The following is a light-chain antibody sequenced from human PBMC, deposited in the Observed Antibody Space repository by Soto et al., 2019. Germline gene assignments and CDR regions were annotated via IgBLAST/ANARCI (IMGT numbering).Light chain of an antibody. CDR3: QHYYGTSPIS. J-gene: IGKJ5*01. Sequence: VLSQSPGTLSLSPGERATLSCRASQSVSSRLAWYQHKSGQAPRLLISGASRRATGIPDRFSGSGSGTDFTLTISRLEPEDFALYYCQHYYGTSPISFGQGTRLAIK. V-gene: IGKV3-20*01. CDR1: QSVSSR. CDR2: GAS.